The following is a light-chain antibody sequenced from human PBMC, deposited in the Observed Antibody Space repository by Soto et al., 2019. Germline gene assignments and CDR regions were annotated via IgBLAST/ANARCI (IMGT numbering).Light chain of an antibody. CDR3: SSYKTSSTVVV. J-gene: IGLJ2*01. Sequence: QSVLTQPASVSGSPGQSITISCTGTSSDIGGYNYVSWYQQYPGKAPKIMIFGVSDRPSGVSNRFSGSKSGTTASLTISGLQAEDEADYYCSSYKTSSTVVVFGGWTKVTVL. CDR2: GVS. V-gene: IGLV2-14*01. CDR1: SSDIGGYNY.